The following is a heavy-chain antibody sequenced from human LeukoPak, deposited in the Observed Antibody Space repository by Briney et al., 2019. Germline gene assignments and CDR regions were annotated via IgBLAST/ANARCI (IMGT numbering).Heavy chain of an antibody. V-gene: IGHV4-61*02. Sequence: PSQTLSLTCTVSGSSISSGSYYWCWMRQPAGKGLEWIGRFYSSGSSYYNPSPKSRVTMSVDTSKNQFSLKRSSVTAADTAVYYCARDRRGFADAFDIWGQGTMVTVSS. CDR2: FYSSGSS. CDR1: GSSISSGSYY. CDR3: ARDRRGFADAFDI. J-gene: IGHJ3*02.